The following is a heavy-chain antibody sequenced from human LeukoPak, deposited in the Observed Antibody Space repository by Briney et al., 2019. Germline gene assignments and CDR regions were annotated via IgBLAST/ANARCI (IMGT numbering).Heavy chain of an antibody. D-gene: IGHD3-22*01. Sequence: GGSLRLSCAASGFTFSSYSMNWVRQAPGKGLEWVSYISSSSTIYYADSVKGRFTISRDNAKNSLYLQMNSLRAEDTAVYYCARPRDGYYYDSSGYYWWGQGTLVTVSS. J-gene: IGHJ4*02. CDR2: ISSSSTI. CDR1: GFTFSSYS. V-gene: IGHV3-48*01. CDR3: ARPRDGYYYDSSGYYW.